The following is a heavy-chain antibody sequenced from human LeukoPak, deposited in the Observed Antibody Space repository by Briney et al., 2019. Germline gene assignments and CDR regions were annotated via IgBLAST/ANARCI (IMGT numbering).Heavy chain of an antibody. V-gene: IGHV3-74*01. CDR3: AKATDY. CDR2: MNADGSTT. Sequence: GGSLRLSCAPSGFTFSTYWMIWVRQAPGKGLEYVSHMNADGSTTNYADSVKGRFTISRDNSKNTLYLQMNSLRAEDTAVYYCAKATDYWGQGTLVTVSS. CDR1: GFTFSTYW. J-gene: IGHJ4*02.